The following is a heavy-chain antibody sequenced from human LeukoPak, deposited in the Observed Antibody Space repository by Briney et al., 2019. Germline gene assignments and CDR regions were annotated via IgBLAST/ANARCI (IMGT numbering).Heavy chain of an antibody. CDR3: ARDGDGFFDY. CDR2: IYYSGST. J-gene: IGHJ4*02. D-gene: IGHD5-24*01. V-gene: IGHV4-31*03. Sequence: KPSETLSLTCTVSGGSISSGGYSWSWIRQHPGKGLEWIGYIYYSGSTYYNPSLKSRVTISVDTSKNQFSLKLSSVTAADTAVYYCARDGDGFFDYWGQGTLVTVSS. CDR1: GGSISSGGYS.